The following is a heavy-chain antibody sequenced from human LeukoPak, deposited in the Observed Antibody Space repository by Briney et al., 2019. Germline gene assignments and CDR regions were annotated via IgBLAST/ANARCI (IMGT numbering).Heavy chain of an antibody. J-gene: IGHJ6*02. CDR3: ARVKVNQLLHYYYYGMDV. Sequence: GASVKVSCKASGGTSSSYAISWVRQAPGQGLEWMGGIIPIFGTANYAQKFQGRVTITADESTSTAYMELSSLRSEDTAVYYCARVKVNQLLHYYYYGMDVWGQGTTVTVSS. CDR2: IIPIFGTA. D-gene: IGHD2-2*01. V-gene: IGHV1-69*01. CDR1: GGTSSSYA.